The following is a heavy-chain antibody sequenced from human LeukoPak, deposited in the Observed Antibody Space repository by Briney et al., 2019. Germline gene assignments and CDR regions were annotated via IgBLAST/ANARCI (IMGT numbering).Heavy chain of an antibody. Sequence: GESLKISCRASGNGFSNYWIGWVRQVPGKGLEWMGIIHPSDYNTVYNPSFQGQVTISADRSISTAYLRWSSLQASDIAIYYCARRHYYDTDFDPWGQGTLVTVSS. CDR1: GNGFSNYW. J-gene: IGHJ5*02. CDR2: IHPSDYNT. CDR3: ARRHYYDTDFDP. D-gene: IGHD3-22*01. V-gene: IGHV5-51*01.